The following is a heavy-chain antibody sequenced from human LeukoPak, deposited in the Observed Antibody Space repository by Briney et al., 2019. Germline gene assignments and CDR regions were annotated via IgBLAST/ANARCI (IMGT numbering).Heavy chain of an antibody. Sequence: PSETLSLTCAVYGGSSSGYYWSWIRQPPGKGLEWIGEINHSGSTNYNPSLKSRVTISVDTSKNQFSLKLSSVTAADTAVYYRARWRYYYDSAEYFDLWGRGTLVTVSS. V-gene: IGHV4-34*01. CDR1: GGSSSGYY. CDR3: ARWRYYYDSAEYFDL. D-gene: IGHD3-22*01. CDR2: INHSGST. J-gene: IGHJ2*01.